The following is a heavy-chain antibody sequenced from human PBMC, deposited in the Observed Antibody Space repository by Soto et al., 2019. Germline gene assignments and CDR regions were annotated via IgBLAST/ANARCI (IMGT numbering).Heavy chain of an antibody. J-gene: IGHJ4*02. D-gene: IGHD6-19*01. Sequence: GGSLRLSCAASGITFTNAWMVWARQAPGKGLEWIGLLKSKTHGWTTDYPAPVKCRLTISRDDSKNTLYLQMNSLKTEDTAVYYCTTGCSSGWCTTDYWGQGTLVTLSS. CDR1: GITFTNAW. CDR3: TTGCSSGWCTTDY. CDR2: LKSKTHGWTT. V-gene: IGHV3-15*01.